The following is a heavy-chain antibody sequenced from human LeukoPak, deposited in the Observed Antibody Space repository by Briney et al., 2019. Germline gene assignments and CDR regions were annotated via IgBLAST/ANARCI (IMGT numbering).Heavy chain of an antibody. Sequence: GGSLRLSCAASGFTFSSYAMSWVRQAPGKGLEWVSAISGSGGSTYYADSVKGRFTISRDNSKNTLYLQMNSLRAEDTAVYYCARGMGYCSSTSCYTSDYWGQEPWSPSPQ. CDR1: GFTFSSYA. CDR3: ARGMGYCSSTSCYTSDY. CDR2: ISGSGGST. D-gene: IGHD2-2*02. J-gene: IGHJ4*01. V-gene: IGHV3-23*01.